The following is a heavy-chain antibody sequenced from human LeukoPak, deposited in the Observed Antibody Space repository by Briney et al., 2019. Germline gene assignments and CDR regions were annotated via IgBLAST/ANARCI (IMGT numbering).Heavy chain of an antibody. CDR1: GFTFSSYG. D-gene: IGHD3-10*01. Sequence: GRSLRLSCAASGFTFSSYGMHWVRQAPGKGLEWVAVISYDGSNKYYADSVKGRFTISRDNSKNTLYLQMNSLRAEDTAVYYCAKDFLLEFGKLSGLDYWGQGTLVTVSS. V-gene: IGHV3-30*18. CDR3: AKDFLLEFGKLSGLDY. CDR2: ISYDGSNK. J-gene: IGHJ4*02.